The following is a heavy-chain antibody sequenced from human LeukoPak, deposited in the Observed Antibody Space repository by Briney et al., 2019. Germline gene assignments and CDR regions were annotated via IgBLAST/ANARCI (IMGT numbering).Heavy chain of an antibody. CDR2: ISGSGGST. CDR1: GFTFSSYA. D-gene: IGHD3-9*01. Sequence: GGSLRLSCAASGFTFSSYAMSWVRQASGKGLEWVSAISGSGGSTYYADSVKGRFTISRDNSKNTLYLQMNSLRAEDTAVYYCAKDRYYDILTGYYGRNWFDPWGQGTLVTVSS. V-gene: IGHV3-23*01. J-gene: IGHJ5*02. CDR3: AKDRYYDILTGYYGRNWFDP.